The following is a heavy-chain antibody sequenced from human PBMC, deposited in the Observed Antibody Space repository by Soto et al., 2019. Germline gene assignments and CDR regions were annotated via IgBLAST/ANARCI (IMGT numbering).Heavy chain of an antibody. J-gene: IGHJ6*02. CDR2: ISYDGSNK. Sequence: GALRLSCAASGFTFSSYAMQWVRQAPGKGLEWVAVISYDGSNKYYADSVKGRFTISRDNSKNTLYLQMNSLRAEDTAVYYCATDTKQWFGELRVYYGMDVWGQGTTVTVSS. D-gene: IGHD3-10*01. CDR3: ATDTKQWFGELRVYYGMDV. V-gene: IGHV3-30-3*01. CDR1: GFTFSSYA.